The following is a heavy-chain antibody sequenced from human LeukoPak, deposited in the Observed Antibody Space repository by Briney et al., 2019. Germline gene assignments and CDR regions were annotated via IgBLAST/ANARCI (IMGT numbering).Heavy chain of an antibody. CDR2: LRGRGGHT. J-gene: IGHJ4*01. CDR3: AKDLRSGYDSPVDY. CDR1: GFTFSSYS. D-gene: IGHD5-12*01. Sequence: GGSLRLSCAASGFTFSSYSMNWVRQAPGEWLGWDSGLRGRGGHTYYGDSGKGRFTIPRDNSTNPLYLQLNSLRVEETAVYYCAKDLRSGYDSPVDYWGHGTPVTVSS. V-gene: IGHV3-23*01.